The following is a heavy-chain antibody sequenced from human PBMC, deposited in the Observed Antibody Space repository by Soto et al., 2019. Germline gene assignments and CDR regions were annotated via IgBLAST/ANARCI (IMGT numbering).Heavy chain of an antibody. CDR3: ARGHKGLEV. CDR2: IKQDGSEK. Sequence: GGSLRLSCEASGLVFSSFWMSWVRQAPGKGLEWVAYIKQDGSEKYYVDSVKDRFTISRDNPKSSLYLQMNNLRAEDTAVYYCARGHKGLEVWGQGTTVTVSS. CDR1: GLVFSSFW. V-gene: IGHV3-7*01. J-gene: IGHJ6*02.